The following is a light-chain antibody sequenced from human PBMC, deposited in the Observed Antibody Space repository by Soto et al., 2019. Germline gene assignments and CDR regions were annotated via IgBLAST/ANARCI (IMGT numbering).Light chain of an antibody. CDR2: EVT. CDR3: SSYSGTNSNVI. Sequence: QSALTQPPSAYGSPGQSVTISCAGTYSDIGDYNYVSWYQQHPDKVPKRIIYEVTKRPSGVPDRFSGCKSGYTASLTVSDLQPADEAVYYGSSYSGTNSNVIFGGGTTLTVL. J-gene: IGLJ2*01. CDR1: YSDIGDYNY. V-gene: IGLV2-8*01.